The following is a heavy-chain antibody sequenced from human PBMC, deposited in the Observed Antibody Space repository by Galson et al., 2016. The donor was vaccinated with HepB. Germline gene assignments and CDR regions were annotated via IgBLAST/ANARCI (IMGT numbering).Heavy chain of an antibody. V-gene: IGHV3-30-3*01. CDR1: GFTFSSYA. D-gene: IGHD4-17*01. CDR2: ISSDDGSNR. CDR3: ARGPDYGDWVDFLDC. J-gene: IGHJ4*02. Sequence: SLRLSCAASGFTFSSYAIHWVRQAPGKGLEWVAVISSDDGSNRYYADSVKGRFTISRDNAKNSLYLQMNSLRAEDTAAYYCARGPDYGDWVDFLDCWGQGTLVTVSS.